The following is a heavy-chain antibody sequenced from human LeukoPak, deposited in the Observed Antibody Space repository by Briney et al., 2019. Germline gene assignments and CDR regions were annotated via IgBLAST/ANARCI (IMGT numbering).Heavy chain of an antibody. V-gene: IGHV3-48*03. CDR1: GFTFSSYE. D-gene: IGHD6-19*01. CDR2: ISSSGSTI. J-gene: IGHJ4*02. Sequence: PGGSLRLSCAASGFTFSSYEMNWVRQAPGKGREWDSYISSSGSTIYYADSVKGRFTISRDNAKNSLYLQMNSLRAEDTAVYYCARVQAVAGFHFDYWGQGTLVTVSS. CDR3: ARVQAVAGFHFDY.